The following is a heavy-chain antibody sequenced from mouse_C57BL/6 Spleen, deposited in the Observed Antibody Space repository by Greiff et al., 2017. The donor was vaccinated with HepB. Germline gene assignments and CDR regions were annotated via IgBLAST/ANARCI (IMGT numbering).Heavy chain of an antibody. CDR3: ARSYYGSSAWFAY. Sequence: VQLQQPGAELVMPGASVKLSCKASGYTFTSYWMHWVKQRPGQGLEWIGEIDPSDSYTNYNQKFKGKSTFTVDKSSSTAYMQLSSLTSEDSAVYYCARSYYGSSAWFAYWGQGTLVTVSA. V-gene: IGHV1-69*01. J-gene: IGHJ3*01. CDR2: IDPSDSYT. D-gene: IGHD1-1*01. CDR1: GYTFTSYW.